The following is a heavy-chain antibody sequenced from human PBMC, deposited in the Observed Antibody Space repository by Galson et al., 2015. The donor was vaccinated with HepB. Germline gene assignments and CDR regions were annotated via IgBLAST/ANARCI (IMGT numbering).Heavy chain of an antibody. V-gene: IGHV1-18*01. CDR3: ARDRYDLWSGYYLDV. J-gene: IGHJ6*02. D-gene: IGHD3-3*01. CDR1: GYTFTNYG. CDR2: VSAYNLNT. Sequence: SVKVSCKASGYTFTNYGIAWVRQAPGQGLEWLGWVSAYNLNTKYAQNLQGRVTMITDTSTSTAYMELRSLRSDDTAVYYCARDRYDLWSGYYLDVWGQGTTVTVSS.